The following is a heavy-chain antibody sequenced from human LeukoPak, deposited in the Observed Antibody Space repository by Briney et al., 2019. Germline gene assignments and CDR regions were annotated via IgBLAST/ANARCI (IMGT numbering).Heavy chain of an antibody. CDR2: ISSTSAYI. D-gene: IGHD6-19*01. V-gene: IGHV3-21*01. CDR1: GLTLSNVW. CDR3: ARDRAGAVAGTVDF. J-gene: IGHJ4*02. Sequence: GGSLRLSCAVSGLTLSNVWMNWVRQAPGKGLEWVSSISSTSAYIYYADSMKGRFTISRDNAKKSLYLQMDSLRAEDTAVYYCARDRAGAVAGTVDFWGQGTLVTVSS.